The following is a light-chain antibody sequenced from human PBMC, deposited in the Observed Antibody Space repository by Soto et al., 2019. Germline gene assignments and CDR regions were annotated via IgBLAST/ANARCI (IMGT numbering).Light chain of an antibody. CDR2: DAS. CDR3: QQYNSYWT. V-gene: IGKV1-5*01. CDR1: QSISSW. Sequence: DIQMTQSPSTLSASVGERVTITCRASQSISSWLAWYQQKPGKAPKLLIYDASSLESGVPSRFSGSGSGTEFTLTISSLQADDFATYYCQQYNSYWTFGQGTKVDIK. J-gene: IGKJ1*01.